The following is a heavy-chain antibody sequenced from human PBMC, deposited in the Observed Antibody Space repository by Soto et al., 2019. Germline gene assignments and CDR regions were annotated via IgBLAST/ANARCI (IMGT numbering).Heavy chain of an antibody. D-gene: IGHD3-16*01. CDR3: ARGDMITFGGVPRFDP. CDR2: IIPIFGTA. Sequence: SWVRQAPGQGLEWMGGIIPIFGTANYAQKFQGRVTITADKSTSTAYMELSSLRSEDTAVYYCARGDMITFGGVPRFDPWGQGTLVTVSS. V-gene: IGHV1-69*06. J-gene: IGHJ5*02.